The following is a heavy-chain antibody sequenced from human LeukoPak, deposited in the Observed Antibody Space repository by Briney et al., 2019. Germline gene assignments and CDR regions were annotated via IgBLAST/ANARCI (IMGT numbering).Heavy chain of an antibody. CDR2: IYTSGSI. J-gene: IGHJ4*02. D-gene: IGHD3-3*01. CDR3: AREKDFSLWDAAVDY. CDR1: GGSINSYY. Sequence: SETLSLTCTVSGGSINSYYWSCIRQPAGKGLEWTGRIYTSGSINYNPSLKSRVSMSIDTSKNQFSLKLSSVTAADTAVYYCAREKDFSLWDAAVDYWGQGTLVTVSS. V-gene: IGHV4-4*07.